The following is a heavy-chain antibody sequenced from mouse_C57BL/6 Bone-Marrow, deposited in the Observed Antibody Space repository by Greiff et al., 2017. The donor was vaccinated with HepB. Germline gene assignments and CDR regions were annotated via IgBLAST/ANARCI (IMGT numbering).Heavy chain of an antibody. CDR1: GYTFTSYW. V-gene: IGHV1-59*01. CDR2: IDPSDSYT. Sequence: QVQLKQPGAELVRPGTSVKLSCKASGYTFTSYWMHWVKQRPGQGLEWIGVIDPSDSYTNYNQKFKGKATLTVDTSSSTAYMQLSSLTSEDSAVYYCGRTFTTVVADWYFDVWGTGTTVTVSS. CDR3: GRTFTTVVADWYFDV. D-gene: IGHD1-1*01. J-gene: IGHJ1*03.